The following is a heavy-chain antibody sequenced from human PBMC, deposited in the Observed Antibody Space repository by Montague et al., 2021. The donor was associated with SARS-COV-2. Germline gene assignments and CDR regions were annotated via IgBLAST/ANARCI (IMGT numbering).Heavy chain of an antibody. CDR1: GGSISDSIYY. J-gene: IGHJ4*02. CDR2: IYYTENT. CDR3: ARPGSGYSYGSGAFDY. D-gene: IGHD5-18*01. Sequence: ETLSLICTVSGGSISDSIYYWDWIRQPPGKGLEWIGSIYYTENTYYNPSLKSRVTISIDTSKNQFSLKLSSVTAADTAVYYCARPGSGYSYGSGAFDYWGQGTLVTVSS. V-gene: IGHV4-39*01.